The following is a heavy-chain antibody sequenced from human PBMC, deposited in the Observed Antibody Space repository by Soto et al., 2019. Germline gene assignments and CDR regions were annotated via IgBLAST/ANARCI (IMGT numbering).Heavy chain of an antibody. J-gene: IGHJ4*02. CDR1: GYTFTSYD. Sequence: QVQLVQSGAEVKKPGASVKVSCKASGYTFTSYDINWVREATGQGLEGMGWMNPNSGNTGKAQKVQGRATMTSNTSISTAYMELTSLRSEATAVYYCARERSSGWYVDYWGQGTLVTVSS. CDR3: ARERSSGWYVDY. D-gene: IGHD6-19*01. V-gene: IGHV1-8*01. CDR2: MNPNSGNT.